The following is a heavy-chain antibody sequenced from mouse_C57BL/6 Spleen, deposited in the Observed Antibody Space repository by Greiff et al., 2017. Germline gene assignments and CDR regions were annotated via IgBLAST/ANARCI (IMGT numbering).Heavy chain of an antibody. Sequence: QVQLQQPGTELVKPGASVKLSCKASGYTFTSYWMHWVKQRPGQGLEWIGNINPSNGGTNYNEKFKSKATLTVDKSSSTAYMQLSSLTSEDSAVYYGAREGAYDYDDGYFDVWGTGTPVTVSS. CDR2: INPSNGGT. CDR3: AREGAYDYDDGYFDV. CDR1: GYTFTSYW. D-gene: IGHD2-4*01. J-gene: IGHJ1*03. V-gene: IGHV1-53*01.